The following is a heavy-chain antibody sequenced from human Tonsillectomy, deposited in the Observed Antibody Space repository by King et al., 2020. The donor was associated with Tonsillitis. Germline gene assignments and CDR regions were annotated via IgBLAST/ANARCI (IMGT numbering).Heavy chain of an antibody. D-gene: IGHD2-15*01. V-gene: IGHV4-31*03. CDR1: GGSISGGDDF. J-gene: IGHJ5*02. Sequence: LQLQESGPGLVKPSQTLSLTCTVSGGSISGGDDFWSWIRQHPGKGLEWMGDIYYNWKTPYNPSLKSRLTISVDTSKNQFSLKLSSVTALDTAVYYCGRYEGGVFDPWGQGTLVTVSS. CDR2: IYYNWKT. CDR3: GRYEGGVFDP.